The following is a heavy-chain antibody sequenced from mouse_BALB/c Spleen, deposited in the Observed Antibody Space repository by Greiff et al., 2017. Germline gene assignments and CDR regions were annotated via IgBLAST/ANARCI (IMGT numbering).Heavy chain of an antibody. CDR3: ARAGYFYAMDY. CDR1: GFTFSSFG. CDR2: ISSGSSTI. V-gene: IGHV5-17*02. D-gene: IGHD3-1*01. J-gene: IGHJ4*01. Sequence: DVQLVESGGGLVQPGGSRKLSCAASGFTFSSFGMHWVRQAPEKGLEWVAYISSGSSTIYYADTVKGRFTISRDNPKNTLFLQMTSLRSEDTAMYYCARAGYFYAMDYWGQGTSVTVSS.